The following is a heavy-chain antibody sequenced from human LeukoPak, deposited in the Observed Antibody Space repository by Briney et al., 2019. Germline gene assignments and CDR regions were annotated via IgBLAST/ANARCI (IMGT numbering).Heavy chain of an antibody. CDR3: VLLSVSMPDAS. CDR1: GYTFTGYY. D-gene: IGHD2/OR15-2a*01. V-gene: IGHV1-2*02. J-gene: IGHJ4*02. CDR2: IHPNSGGT. Sequence: ASVRVSCKASGYTFTGYYIHWVRQAPGQGLEWMGWIHPNSGGTNYAQNFQGRVTMTRDTSISTAYMDLSRLTSVDTAVYYCVLLSVSMPDASWGQGTLVTVSS.